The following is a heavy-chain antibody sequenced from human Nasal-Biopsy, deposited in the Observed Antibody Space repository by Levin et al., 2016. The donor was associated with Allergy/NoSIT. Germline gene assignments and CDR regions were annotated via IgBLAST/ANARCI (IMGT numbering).Heavy chain of an antibody. CDR3: ARGSYCPHCFDF. V-gene: IGHV3-48*03. CDR2: ISHGGDIT. D-gene: IGHD3-10*01. J-gene: IGHJ4*02. CDR1: GFTFSSHE. Sequence: GESLKISCAASGFTFSSHEINWVRQAPGKGLEWVSYISHGGDITRYADSVDGRFTISRDNAKNSVSLEMKSLTEDDTAIYYCARGSYCPHCFDFWGPGTRVTVSS.